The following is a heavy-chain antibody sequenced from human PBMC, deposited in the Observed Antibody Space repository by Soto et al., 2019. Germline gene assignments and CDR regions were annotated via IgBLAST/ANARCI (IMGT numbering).Heavy chain of an antibody. CDR3: ARDNGRDFLEQFDH. D-gene: IGHD3-3*01. CDR1: GFTFSSYA. CDR2: IKQDGSEK. Sequence: HPGGSLRLSCAASGFTFSSYAMSWVRQAPGKGLEWVANIKQDGSEKYYVDSVKGRFTISRDNSKNTLYLQMNSLRGEDTAVYYCARDNGRDFLEQFDHWVQGT. J-gene: IGHJ4*02. V-gene: IGHV3-7*01.